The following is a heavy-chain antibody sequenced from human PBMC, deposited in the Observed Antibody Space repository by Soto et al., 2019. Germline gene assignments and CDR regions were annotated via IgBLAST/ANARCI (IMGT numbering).Heavy chain of an antibody. J-gene: IGHJ4*02. Sequence: QVQLVESGGGVVQPGRSLRLSCAASGFTFSTYGMHWVRQAPGKGLEWVAIISYDGSNKHYADSVKGRFTISRDNSKNTLYLQMNSLRAEDTAVYYCAKAALNYFDWSYFDYWGQGTLVTVSS. CDR2: ISYDGSNK. V-gene: IGHV3-30*18. CDR3: AKAALNYFDWSYFDY. D-gene: IGHD3-9*01. CDR1: GFTFSTYG.